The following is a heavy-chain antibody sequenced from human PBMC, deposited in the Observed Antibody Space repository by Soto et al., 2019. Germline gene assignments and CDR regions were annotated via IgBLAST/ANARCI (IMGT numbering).Heavy chain of an antibody. CDR1: GGTFSSYA. J-gene: IGHJ5*02. CDR2: IIPIFGTA. V-gene: IGHV1-69*12. D-gene: IGHD3-22*01. CDR3: ARGDYYDSSGWGPHWFDP. Sequence: QVQLVQSGAEVKKPGSSVKVSCKASGGTFSSYAISWVRQAPGQGLEWMGGIIPIFGTANYAQKFQGRVTITADESTSTAYMELSSLRAEDTAVYYCARGDYYDSSGWGPHWFDPWGQGTLVTVSS.